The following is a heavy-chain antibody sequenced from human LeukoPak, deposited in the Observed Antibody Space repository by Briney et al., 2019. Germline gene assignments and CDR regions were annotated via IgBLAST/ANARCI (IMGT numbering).Heavy chain of an antibody. CDR2: ISGSGGST. D-gene: IGHD3-3*01. CDR3: AKDTVRPPLEWFLPYGAFDI. V-gene: IGHV3-23*01. J-gene: IGHJ3*02. Sequence: PGGSLRLSCAASGFTFSSYAMSWVRQAPGKGLEWVSAISGSGGSTYYADSVKGRFTISRDNSKNTLYLQMNSLRAEDTAVYYCAKDTVRPPLEWFLPYGAFDIWGQGTMVTVSS. CDR1: GFTFSSYA.